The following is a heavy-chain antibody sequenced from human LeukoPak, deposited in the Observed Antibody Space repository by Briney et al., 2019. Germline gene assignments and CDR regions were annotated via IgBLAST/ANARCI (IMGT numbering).Heavy chain of an antibody. CDR1: GGSISSGGYS. CDR3: AGVSPILGGMDV. D-gene: IGHD3-3*01. V-gene: IGHV4-30-2*01. CDR2: IYHSGST. J-gene: IGHJ6*02. Sequence: SQTLSLTCAVSGGSISSGGYSWSWIRQPPGKGLEWIGYIYHSGSTYYNPSLKSRVTISVDRSKNQFSLKLSSVTAADTAVYYCAGVSPILGGMDVWGQGTTVTVSS.